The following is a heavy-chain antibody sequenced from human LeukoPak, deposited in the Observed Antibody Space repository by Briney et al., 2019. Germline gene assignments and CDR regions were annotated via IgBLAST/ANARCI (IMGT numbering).Heavy chain of an antibody. J-gene: IGHJ1*01. V-gene: IGHV3-64D*06. CDR3: VKGVQGVRGSNSWEYFQH. D-gene: IGHD3-10*01. CDR1: GFSFSSSA. CDR2: ISRDGAGT. Sequence: PGGPLRLSCLASGFSFSSSAMHWVRQAAGKGLEYVSAISRDGAGTYYADSVKDRVTISRDNSKNTLYLQMSSLTPEDTAVYYCVKGVQGVRGSNSWEYFQHWGQGTLVTVSS.